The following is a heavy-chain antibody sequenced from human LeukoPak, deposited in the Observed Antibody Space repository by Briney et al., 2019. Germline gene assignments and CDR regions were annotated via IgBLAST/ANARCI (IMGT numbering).Heavy chain of an antibody. Sequence: ASVKVSCKASGYTFTGYYMHWVRQAPGQGLEWMGWINPNSGGTKYAQKFQGRVSMTRDTSISTAYMELSGLRSDDTAVYYCARATAASDAFDIWGQGTMVTVSS. CDR3: ARATAASDAFDI. CDR2: INPNSGGT. V-gene: IGHV1-2*02. J-gene: IGHJ3*02. D-gene: IGHD6-13*01. CDR1: GYTFTGYY.